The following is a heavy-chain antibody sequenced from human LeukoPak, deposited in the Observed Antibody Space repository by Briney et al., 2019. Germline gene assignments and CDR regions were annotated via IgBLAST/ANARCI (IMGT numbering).Heavy chain of an antibody. CDR3: ARHSGLYSDFLFDY. CDR2: ISDSGST. Sequence: SETLSLTCTVSGDSFSSYYWSWIRQSPGKGLEWIAYISDSGSTNHNPSLKSRVTISVDTSKKQLSLKLSSVTAADTAVYYCARHSGLYSDFLFDYWGQGTLVTVSS. V-gene: IGHV4-59*08. D-gene: IGHD1-26*01. J-gene: IGHJ4*02. CDR1: GDSFSSYY.